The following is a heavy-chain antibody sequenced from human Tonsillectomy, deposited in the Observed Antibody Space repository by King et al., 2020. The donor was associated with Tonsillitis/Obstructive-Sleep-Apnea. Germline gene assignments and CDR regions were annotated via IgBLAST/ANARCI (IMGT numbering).Heavy chain of an antibody. V-gene: IGHV3-23*04. Sequence: VQLVESGGGLVQPGGSLRLSCAGSGFTFSRYAMNWVRQAPGKGLEWVSVISGSGGSTYYADSVKGRFTISRDNSKNTLYLQMTSLRAEDTAGYYCAKDPVIVVDYYGMDVWGEGTTVTASS. CDR1: GFTFSRYA. CDR3: AKDPVIVVDYYGMDV. J-gene: IGHJ6*04. CDR2: ISGSGGST. D-gene: IGHD2-2*01.